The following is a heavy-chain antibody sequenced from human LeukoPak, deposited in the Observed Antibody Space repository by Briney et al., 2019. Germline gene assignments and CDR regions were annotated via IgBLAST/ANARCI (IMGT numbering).Heavy chain of an antibody. D-gene: IGHD1-1*01. CDR2: ISSSSNYI. J-gene: IGHJ4*02. CDR1: GFTVCCYS. V-gene: IGHV3-21*01. CDR3: AAFATSNAQWAIFDF. Sequence: GGSLRRYCAASGFTVCCYSMNWLPQAPGKGLEWVSSISSSSNYIDYADSVKGRFTISRDNAKNSLYLKVNSLRAEDTAVYYWAAFATSNAQWAIFDFWGQGTLVTVSS.